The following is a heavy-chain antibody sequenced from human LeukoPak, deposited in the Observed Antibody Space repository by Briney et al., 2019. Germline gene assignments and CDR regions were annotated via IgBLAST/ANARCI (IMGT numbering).Heavy chain of an antibody. CDR3: ATSSWYPLGYYYGMDV. Sequence: SETLSLTCTVSDGSINGYYWSWIRQPPGKGLEWIGYVYYSGSANYNPSLKSRLTISVDTSKNQFSLKLRSVTAADTAVYYCATSSWYPLGYYYGMDVWGQGTTVTVSS. CDR1: DGSINGYY. J-gene: IGHJ6*02. D-gene: IGHD6-13*01. CDR2: VYYSGSA. V-gene: IGHV4-59*01.